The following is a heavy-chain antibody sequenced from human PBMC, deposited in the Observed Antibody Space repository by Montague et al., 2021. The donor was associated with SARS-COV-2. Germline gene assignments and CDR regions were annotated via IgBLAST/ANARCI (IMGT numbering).Heavy chain of an antibody. Sequence: TRSLTYTVSGGSISSCGYYWSWIRQHPGKGLEWIGYIYYSGSTYYNPSLKSRVTISVDTSKNQFSLKLSSVTAADTAVYYCARDPRYDSSGYYLGSAFDIWGQGTMVTVSS. D-gene: IGHD3-22*01. CDR2: IYYSGST. V-gene: IGHV4-31*03. J-gene: IGHJ3*02. CDR1: GGSISSCGYY. CDR3: ARDPRYDSSGYYLGSAFDI.